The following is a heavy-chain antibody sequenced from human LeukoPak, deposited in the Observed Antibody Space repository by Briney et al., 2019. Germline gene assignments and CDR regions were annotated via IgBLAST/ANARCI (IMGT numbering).Heavy chain of an antibody. CDR2: IDPSDSYT. J-gene: IGHJ4*01. CDR1: GYSFTSYW. D-gene: IGHD3-10*01. V-gene: IGHV5-10-1*01. Sequence: GESLKISCKGSGYSFTSYWISWVRQMPGKGLEWMGRIDPSDSYTNYSPSFQGHVTISADKSISTAYLQWSSLKASDTAMYYCARVRLWFGEPSHFDYWAHGTLVTVSS. CDR3: ARVRLWFGEPSHFDY.